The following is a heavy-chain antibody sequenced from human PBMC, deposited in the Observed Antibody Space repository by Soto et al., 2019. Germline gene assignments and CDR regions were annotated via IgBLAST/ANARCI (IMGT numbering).Heavy chain of an antibody. CDR1: GFTFSSYA. CDR3: ARRELLARYFDY. CDR2: ISYDGSSK. Sequence: GGSLRLSCAASGFTFSSYAMHWVRQAPGKGLEWVAVISYDGSSKYYADSVKGRFTISRDNSKNTLYLQMNSLRAEDTAVYYCARRELLARYFDYWGQGTLVTVSS. D-gene: IGHD1-26*01. J-gene: IGHJ4*02. V-gene: IGHV3-30-3*01.